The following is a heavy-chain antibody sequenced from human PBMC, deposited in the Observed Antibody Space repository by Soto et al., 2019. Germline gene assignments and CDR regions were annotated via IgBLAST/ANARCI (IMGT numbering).Heavy chain of an antibody. Sequence: SETLSLTCTVSGGSISSYYWSWIRQPPGKGLEWVGYIYYSGSTNYNPSLKSRVTISVDTSKNQFSLKLSSVTAADAAVYYCARGENDFWSGSTNWFDPWGQGTLVTVSS. D-gene: IGHD3-3*01. CDR3: ARGENDFWSGSTNWFDP. V-gene: IGHV4-59*01. J-gene: IGHJ5*02. CDR1: GGSISSYY. CDR2: IYYSGST.